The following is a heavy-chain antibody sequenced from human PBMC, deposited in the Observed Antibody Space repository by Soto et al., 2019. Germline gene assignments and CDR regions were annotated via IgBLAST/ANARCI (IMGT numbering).Heavy chain of an antibody. Sequence: SETLSLTCTVSGGSISSYYWSWIRQPPGKGLEWIGYIYYSGSTNYNPSLKSRVTISVDTSKNQFSLKLSSVTAADTAVYYCARLSIAARLDWFDPWGQGTLVTVSS. CDR1: GGSISSYY. CDR2: IYYSGST. V-gene: IGHV4-59*01. CDR3: ARLSIAARLDWFDP. D-gene: IGHD6-6*01. J-gene: IGHJ5*02.